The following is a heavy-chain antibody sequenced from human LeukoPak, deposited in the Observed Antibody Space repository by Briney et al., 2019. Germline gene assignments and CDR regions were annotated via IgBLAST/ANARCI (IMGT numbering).Heavy chain of an antibody. J-gene: IGHJ4*02. CDR1: GGSISSSSYY. Sequence: PSETLSLTCTVSGGSISSSSYYWGWIRQPPGKGLEWIGEINHSGSTNYNPSLKSRVTISVDTSKNQFSLKLSSVTAADTAVYYCARRMVRGVIIRSFDYWGQGTLVTVSS. CDR2: INHSGST. CDR3: ARRMVRGVIIRSFDY. D-gene: IGHD3-10*01. V-gene: IGHV4-39*07.